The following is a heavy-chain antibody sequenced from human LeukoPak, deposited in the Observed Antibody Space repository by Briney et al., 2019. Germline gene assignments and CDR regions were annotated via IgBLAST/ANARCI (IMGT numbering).Heavy chain of an antibody. D-gene: IGHD1-26*01. CDR1: GFTSNSYW. J-gene: IGHJ4*02. CDR2: IKHDGSER. Sequence: GGSLRLSCAASGFTSNSYWMSWVRQAPGKGLEWVANIKHDGSERYYVDSVKGRFTISRDNAKSSLYLQMNSLRAEDTAVYYCASVREWQLQNAPFDYWGQGTLVTVSS. V-gene: IGHV3-7*01. CDR3: ASVREWQLQNAPFDY.